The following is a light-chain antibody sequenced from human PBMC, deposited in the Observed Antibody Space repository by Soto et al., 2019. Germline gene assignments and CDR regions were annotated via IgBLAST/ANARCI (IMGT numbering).Light chain of an antibody. CDR3: GTWDSSLSAEV. CDR1: SSNIGADY. CDR2: DNY. Sequence: QSVLTQPPSVSGAPGQRVTISCTGSSSNIGADYAVHWYQHLPGTAPKLLIYDNYKRPSGIPDRFSGSKSGTSATLGITGLQTGDEADYYCGTWDSSLSAEVFGGGTKLTVL. V-gene: IGLV1-51*01. J-gene: IGLJ3*02.